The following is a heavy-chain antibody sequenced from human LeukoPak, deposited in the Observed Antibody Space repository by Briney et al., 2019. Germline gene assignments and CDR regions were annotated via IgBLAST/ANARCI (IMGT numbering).Heavy chain of an antibody. CDR1: GFTFDDYA. D-gene: IGHD3-10*01. CDR2: IWYDGTNK. J-gene: IGHJ4*02. V-gene: IGHV3-33*08. Sequence: SGGSLRLSCAASGFTFDDYAMHWVRQAPGMGLEWVSIIWYDGTNKYYADSVKGRFTISRDNSKNTLYLHMNSLRGEDTAVYYCARRVYGSGSYYFDYWGQGTLVTVSS. CDR3: ARRVYGSGSYYFDY.